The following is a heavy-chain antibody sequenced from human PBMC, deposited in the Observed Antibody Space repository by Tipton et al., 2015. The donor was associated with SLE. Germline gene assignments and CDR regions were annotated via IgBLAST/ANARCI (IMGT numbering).Heavy chain of an antibody. Sequence: TLSLTCTVSGGSISSGSYYWSWIRQPAGKGLEWIGRIYTSGSTNYNPSLKSRVTISVDLSKNQFSLKLTSVTAADTAVYYCAREAVGSGFGAFDIWGQGTMVTVSS. CDR1: GGSISSGSYY. J-gene: IGHJ3*02. D-gene: IGHD3-3*01. V-gene: IGHV4-61*02. CDR3: AREAVGSGFGAFDI. CDR2: IYTSGST.